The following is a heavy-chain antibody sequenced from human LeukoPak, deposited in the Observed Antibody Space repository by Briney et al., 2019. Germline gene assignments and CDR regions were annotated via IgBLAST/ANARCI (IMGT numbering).Heavy chain of an antibody. CDR3: AELGITMIGGV. D-gene: IGHD3-10*02. J-gene: IGHJ6*04. V-gene: IGHV3-30*04. Sequence: GGSLRLSCAASGFTFSSYAMHWVRQAPGKVLEWVAVISYDGSNKYYADSVKGRFTISRDNAKNSLYLQMNSLRAEDTAVYYCAELGITMIGGVWGKGTTVTISS. CDR1: GFTFSSYA. CDR2: ISYDGSNK.